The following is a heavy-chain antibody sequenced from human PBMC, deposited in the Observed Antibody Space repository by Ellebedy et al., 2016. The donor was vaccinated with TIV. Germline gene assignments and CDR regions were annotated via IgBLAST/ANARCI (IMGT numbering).Heavy chain of an antibody. CDR3: ARAWGGSCFDY. J-gene: IGHJ4*02. D-gene: IGHD2-2*03. V-gene: IGHV2-5*02. CDR2: IYWDDDK. CDR1: GFSLNTSGVG. Sequence: SGPTLVKPTQTLTLTCTFSGFSLNTSGVGVGWIRQPPGKALEWLALIYWDDDKRYSPSLESRLTITKDTSKNQVVLTMTNMDPVDTATYYCARAWGGSCFDYWGQGTLVTASS.